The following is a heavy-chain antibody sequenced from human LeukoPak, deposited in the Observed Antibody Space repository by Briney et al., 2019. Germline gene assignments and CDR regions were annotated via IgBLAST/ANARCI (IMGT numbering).Heavy chain of an antibody. CDR3: ALGTINKDYYFGMDV. CDR2: ISNSGSTV. J-gene: IGHJ6*02. Sequence: GGSLRLSCAASGFTFSDYYMTWICQAPGKGLEWLSYISNSGSTVFYADSIMGRFTVSRDNAKRSLYLQIESLRDDDTAVYHCALGTINKDYYFGMDVWGQGTTVTVSS. D-gene: IGHD2-8*01. CDR1: GFTFSDYY. V-gene: IGHV3-11*01.